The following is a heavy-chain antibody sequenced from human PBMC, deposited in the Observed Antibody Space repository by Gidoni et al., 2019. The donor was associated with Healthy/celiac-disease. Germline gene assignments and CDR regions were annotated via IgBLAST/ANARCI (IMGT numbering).Heavy chain of an antibody. J-gene: IGHJ4*02. V-gene: IGHV1-18*01. D-gene: IGHD3-10*01. Sequence: QVQLVQSGAEVKKPGASVKVSCKASGYTFTSHGTSWVRPAPGQGLEWMGWISAYNGNTNYAQKLQGRVTMTTDTSTSTAYMELRSLRSDDTAVYYCARLDGSGSYYDIPRFDYWGQGTLVTVSS. CDR2: ISAYNGNT. CDR1: GYTFTSHG. CDR3: ARLDGSGSYYDIPRFDY.